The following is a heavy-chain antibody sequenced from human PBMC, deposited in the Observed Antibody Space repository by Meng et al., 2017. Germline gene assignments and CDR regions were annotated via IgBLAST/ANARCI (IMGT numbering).Heavy chain of an antibody. CDR2: LYSGDGT. Sequence: GESLKISCAASGFSVSWHYMSWVRQAPGKGLEWVSVLYSGDGTYYTDSVKGRFTISRDNAKNTLYLHMNSLRAEDTAVYYCARDLGGIFAYWGQGALVTVSS. J-gene: IGHJ4*02. D-gene: IGHD6-13*01. V-gene: IGHV3-53*01. CDR3: ARDLGGIFAY. CDR1: GFSVSWHY.